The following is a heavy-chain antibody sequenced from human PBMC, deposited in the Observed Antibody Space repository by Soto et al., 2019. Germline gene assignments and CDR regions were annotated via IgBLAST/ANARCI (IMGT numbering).Heavy chain of an antibody. CDR1: GYTFTGYY. D-gene: IGHD6-19*01. V-gene: IGHV1-2*02. Sequence: ASVKVSCKTSGYTFTGYYIHWILQAPGQGLDWMGWINPNSGDSNYSQEFQGRVTMTSDTSITTAYMQVTILRSYDTAVYYCARREQWLENFDFWGQGTLVTVSS. CDR2: INPNSGDS. CDR3: ARREQWLENFDF. J-gene: IGHJ4*02.